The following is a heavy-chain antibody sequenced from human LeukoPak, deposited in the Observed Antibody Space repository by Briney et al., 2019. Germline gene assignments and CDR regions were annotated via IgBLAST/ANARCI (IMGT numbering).Heavy chain of an antibody. CDR1: GYTFASYG. D-gene: IGHD3-16*01. J-gene: IGHJ4*02. CDR3: ARSDVWGELHLDY. V-gene: IGHV1-18*01. CDR2: ISVYNDNT. Sequence: GASVKFSCKASGYTFASYGISWVRQAPGQGLEWMGWISVYNDNTNYAQKLQGRVTMTANTSTSTAYMELRSLTSDDTAVYYCARSDVWGELHLDYWGQGTLVTVSS.